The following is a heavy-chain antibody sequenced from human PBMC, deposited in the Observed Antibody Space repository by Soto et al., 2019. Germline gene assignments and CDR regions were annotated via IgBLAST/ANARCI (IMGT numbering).Heavy chain of an antibody. CDR1: GFSVSNSY. Sequence: EVQLVESGGGLVQPGGSLRISCVASGFSVSNSYMSWVRQAPGKGLEWVSILDSGGTTYYADSVKGRLTFSRDTSENTVFLQMNNLRVEDTAVYYCVRDRGGSYWLDPWGQGTLVTVSS. CDR3: VRDRGGSYWLDP. V-gene: IGHV3-53*01. CDR2: LDSGGTT. J-gene: IGHJ5*02. D-gene: IGHD2-15*01.